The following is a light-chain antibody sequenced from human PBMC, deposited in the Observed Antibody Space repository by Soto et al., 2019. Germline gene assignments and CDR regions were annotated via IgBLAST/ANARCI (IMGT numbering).Light chain of an antibody. CDR3: QQYNDWPPIT. CDR2: DAF. J-gene: IGKJ5*01. V-gene: IGKV3-15*01. CDR1: QSVRSY. Sequence: IVMTQSPDQLSVSPGERASLSCRASQSVRSYLAWYQQRPGQGPRILIYDAFTRADGIPARFSGSGFGTEFTLTSTSLQSEDSAVYYCQQYNDWPPITFGQGTRREIK.